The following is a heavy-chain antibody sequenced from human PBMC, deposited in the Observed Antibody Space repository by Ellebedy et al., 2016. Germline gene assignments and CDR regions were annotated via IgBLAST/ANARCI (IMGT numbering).Heavy chain of an antibody. CDR1: RYTFTGYY. CDR2: INPNSGGT. V-gene: IGHV1-2*02. D-gene: IGHD3-10*01. J-gene: IGHJ4*02. CDR3: ARVYYGSGSYLPFDY. Sequence: ASVKVSXKASRYTFTGYYMHWVRQAPGQGLEWMGWINPNSGGTNYAQKFQGRVTMTRDTSISTAYMELSRLRSDDTAVYYCARVYYGSGSYLPFDYWGQGTLVTVSS.